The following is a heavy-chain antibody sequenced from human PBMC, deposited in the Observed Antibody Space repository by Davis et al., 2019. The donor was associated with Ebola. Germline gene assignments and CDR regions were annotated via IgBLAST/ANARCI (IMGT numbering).Heavy chain of an antibody. CDR2: ISGSGGST. J-gene: IGHJ4*02. D-gene: IGHD1-26*01. Sequence: GGSLRLSCAASGFTFSSYAMSWVRQAPGQGLEWVSAISGSGGSTYYADSVKGRSTISRDNSKNTLYLQMNSLRAEDTAVYYCAKDRGGSFPLGYWGQGTLVTVSS. CDR3: AKDRGGSFPLGY. V-gene: IGHV3-23*01. CDR1: GFTFSSYA.